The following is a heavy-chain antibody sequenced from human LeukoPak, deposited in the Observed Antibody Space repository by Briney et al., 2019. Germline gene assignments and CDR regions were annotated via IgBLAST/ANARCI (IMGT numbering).Heavy chain of an antibody. V-gene: IGHV3-30-3*01. CDR1: GVTFSSYW. D-gene: IGHD4-17*01. CDR3: ARSHYGDYRLYYFDY. J-gene: IGHJ4*02. CDR2: ISYDGSNK. Sequence: SGGSLRLSCAASGVTFSSYWMSWVRQAPGKGLEWVAVISYDGSNKYYADSVKGRFTISRDNSKNTLYLQMNSLRAEDTAVYYCARSHYGDYRLYYFDYWGQGTLVTVSS.